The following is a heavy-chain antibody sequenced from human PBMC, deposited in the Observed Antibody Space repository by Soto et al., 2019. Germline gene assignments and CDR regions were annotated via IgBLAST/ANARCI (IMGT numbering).Heavy chain of an antibody. J-gene: IGHJ6*02. CDR3: AVHLGQNYYTMDV. CDR1: GFTFNNFV. V-gene: IGHV3-23*01. Sequence: PGGSLRLSCAASGFTFNNFVMSWVRHIPGKGLDWVSGITGSGGRAYYADSVKVRFTISSDNSRNTVYLQMSRLGAADTAMYHCAVHLGQNYYTMDVWGQGTTVTVSS. CDR2: ITGSGGRA.